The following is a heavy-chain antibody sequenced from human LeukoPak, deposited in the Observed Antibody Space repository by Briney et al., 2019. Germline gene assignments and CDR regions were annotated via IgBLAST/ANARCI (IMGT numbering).Heavy chain of an antibody. V-gene: IGHV4-59*08. CDR2: IYYTEST. CDR1: GGSISTYC. Sequence: SETLSLTCTVSGGSISTYCCTWIRQPPGKGMEWIGYIYYTESTNYNPAPKSRVTITLDTSKNHYSLKLISVAAADTAVYYCARRGRPDGMDVWDQGTTVTVSS. CDR3: ARRGRPDGMDV. J-gene: IGHJ6*02.